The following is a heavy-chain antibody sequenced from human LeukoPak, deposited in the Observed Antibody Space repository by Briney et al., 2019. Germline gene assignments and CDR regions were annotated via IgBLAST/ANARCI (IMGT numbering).Heavy chain of an antibody. Sequence: QTGGSLRLSCAASGFTVGSNYMTWVRQAPGKGLEWVALIYGDDYTFYSDSVEGRFTVSRDRSKNTVYLRLNSLRPEDTAVYFCARGPSLVPSTIYYRYMDVWGTGTTVTVSS. CDR3: ARGPSLVPSTIYYRYMDV. CDR1: GFTVGSNY. D-gene: IGHD3-22*01. CDR2: IYGDDYT. J-gene: IGHJ6*03. V-gene: IGHV3-53*01.